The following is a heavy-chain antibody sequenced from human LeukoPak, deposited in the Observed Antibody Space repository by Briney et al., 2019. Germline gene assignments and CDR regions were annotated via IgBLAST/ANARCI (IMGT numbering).Heavy chain of an antibody. D-gene: IGHD5-18*01. Sequence: ASVKVSCKASGYTFTTYTMHWVRQAPGQGLEWMGWISTNTGNPTYAQGFTGRFVFPLDTSVTTAYLQISSLKAEDTALYYCARGVEGSYGFVDPWGQGTLVTVSS. V-gene: IGHV7-4-1*02. J-gene: IGHJ5*02. CDR2: ISTNTGNP. CDR3: ARGVEGSYGFVDP. CDR1: GYTFTTYT.